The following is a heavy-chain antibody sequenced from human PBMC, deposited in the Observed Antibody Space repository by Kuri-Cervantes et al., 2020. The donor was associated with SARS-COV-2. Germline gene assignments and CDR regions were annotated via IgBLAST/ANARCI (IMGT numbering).Heavy chain of an antibody. D-gene: IGHD3-10*01. J-gene: IGHJ4*02. CDR1: GASISSSSYY. CDR2: IYYTGST. Sequence: ESLKISCTVSGASISSSSYYWDWNRQPPGKGLEWIGSIYYTGSTYYNPSLKSRVTISVDTSKNQFSLKLSSVAAADTAVYYCAHIVPKTMEFDYWGQGTLVTVSS. V-gene: IGHV4-39*07. CDR3: AHIVPKTMEFDY.